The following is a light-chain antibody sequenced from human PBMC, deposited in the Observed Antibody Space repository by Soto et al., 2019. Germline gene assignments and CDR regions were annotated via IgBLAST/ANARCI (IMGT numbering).Light chain of an antibody. CDR1: QSVSRSY. CDR2: IAS. J-gene: IGKJ2*01. Sequence: EVVLTQSPGTLSLSPGERATLSCWASQSVSRSYLAWYQQKPGQAPRLLIYIASSRATGIPDRFSGSGSGTDFTLTISRLEPEDFAMYYCQQYVSSPYTFGQGTKLEI. CDR3: QQYVSSPYT. V-gene: IGKV3-20*01.